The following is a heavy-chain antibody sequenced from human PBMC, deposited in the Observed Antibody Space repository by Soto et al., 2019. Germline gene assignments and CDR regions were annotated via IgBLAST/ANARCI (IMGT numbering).Heavy chain of an antibody. V-gene: IGHV3-30*18. CDR2: ISYDGNYI. CDR3: AKGILSATIGPYAMDV. J-gene: IGHJ6*02. Sequence: PGGSLRLSCEASGFAFSSYAVHWVRQAPGKGLEWVGVISYDGNYIYYADSVKGRFTISRDNSKNTLYVQVNSLRPEDTAVYYCAKGILSATIGPYAMDVWGQGTTVTVSS. CDR1: GFAFSSYA. D-gene: IGHD3-16*01.